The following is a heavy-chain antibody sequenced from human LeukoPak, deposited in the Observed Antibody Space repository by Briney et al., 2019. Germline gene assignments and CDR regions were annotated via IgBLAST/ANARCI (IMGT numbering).Heavy chain of an antibody. J-gene: IGHJ4*02. Sequence: GRSLRLSCAASGFTFSSYAMHWVRQAPGKGLEWVAVISYDGSNKYYADSVKGRFTISRDNSKNTLYLQMNSLRAEDTAVYYCARDPPAQYSSGWYYFDYWGQGTLVTVSS. V-gene: IGHV3-30-3*01. CDR1: GFTFSSYA. D-gene: IGHD6-19*01. CDR3: ARDPPAQYSSGWYYFDY. CDR2: ISYDGSNK.